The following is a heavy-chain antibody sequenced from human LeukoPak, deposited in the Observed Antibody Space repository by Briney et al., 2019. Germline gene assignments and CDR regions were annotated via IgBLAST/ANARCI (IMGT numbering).Heavy chain of an antibody. D-gene: IGHD2-2*02. J-gene: IGHJ4*02. Sequence: PGGSLRLSCAASGFTFSSYWMSWVRQAPGKGLEWVSSISSSSSYIYYADSVKGRFTISRDNAKNSLYLQMNSLRAEDTAVYYCARDLGPAAIFYWGQGTLVTVSS. CDR3: ARDLGPAAIFY. CDR1: GFTFSSYW. V-gene: IGHV3-21*01. CDR2: ISSSSSYI.